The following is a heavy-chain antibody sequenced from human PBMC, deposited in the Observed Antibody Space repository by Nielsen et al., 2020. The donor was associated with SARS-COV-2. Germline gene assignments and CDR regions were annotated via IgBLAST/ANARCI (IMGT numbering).Heavy chain of an antibody. D-gene: IGHD3-3*01. CDR3: TRAHITIFGVVEPHKY. Sequence: VRQMPGKGLEWVGRIRSKANSYATAYAASVKGRFTISRDDSKNTAYLQMNSLKTEDTAVYYCTRAHITIFGVVEPHKYWGQGTLVTVSS. CDR2: IRSKANSYAT. V-gene: IGHV3-73*01. J-gene: IGHJ4*02.